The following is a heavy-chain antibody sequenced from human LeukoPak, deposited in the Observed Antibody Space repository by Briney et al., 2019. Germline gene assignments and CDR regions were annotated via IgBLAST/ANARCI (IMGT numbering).Heavy chain of an antibody. Sequence: SETLSLTCAVYGGSFSGYYWSWIRQPPGKGLEWIGEINHSGSTNYNPSLESRVTISVDTSKNQFSLKLSSVTAADTAVYYCARGRTYYDFWSGYYYNWFDPWGQGTLVTVSS. CDR3: ARGRTYYDFWSGYYYNWFDP. J-gene: IGHJ5*02. CDR1: GGSFSGYY. V-gene: IGHV4-34*01. CDR2: INHSGST. D-gene: IGHD3-3*01.